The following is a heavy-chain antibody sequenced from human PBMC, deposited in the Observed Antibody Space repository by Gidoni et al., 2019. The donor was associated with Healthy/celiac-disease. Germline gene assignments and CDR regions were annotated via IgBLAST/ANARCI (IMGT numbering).Heavy chain of an antibody. CDR1: GFTFDDYA. Sequence: EVQLVESGGGLVQPGRSLRLSCAASGFTFDDYAMHWVRQAPGKGLEWVSGISWNSGSIGYADSVKGRFTISRDNAKNALYLQMNSLRAEDTALYYCAKGIYYDSRGYYFDYWGQGTLVTVS. V-gene: IGHV3-9*01. J-gene: IGHJ4*02. CDR3: AKGIYYDSRGYYFDY. D-gene: IGHD3-22*01. CDR2: ISWNSGSI.